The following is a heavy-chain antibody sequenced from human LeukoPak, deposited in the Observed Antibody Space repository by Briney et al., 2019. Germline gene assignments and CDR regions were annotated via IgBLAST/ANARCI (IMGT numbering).Heavy chain of an antibody. J-gene: IGHJ6*03. CDR2: IYTSGST. D-gene: IGHD4-17*01. CDR3: ASSTVTTVTTWLLHYYYYMDV. CDR1: GGSISSGSYY. Sequence: KASETLSLTCTVSGGSISSGSYYWSWIRQPAGKGLEWIGRIYTSGSTNYNPSLKSRVTISVDTSKNQFSLKLSSVTAADTAVYYCASSTVTTVTTWLLHYYYYMDVWGKGTTVTISS. V-gene: IGHV4-61*02.